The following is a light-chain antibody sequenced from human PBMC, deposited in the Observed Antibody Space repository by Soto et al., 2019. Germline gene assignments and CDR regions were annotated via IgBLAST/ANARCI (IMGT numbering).Light chain of an antibody. CDR1: QSVSSSY. Sequence: ESVLTQSPGTLSLSPGERATLSCRASQSVSSSYLAWYQQKPGQAPRLLIYGASSRATGIPDRFSGSGSGTDFTLTISRLGPEDLAVYYYKQYDSSLITFGQGTRLEIK. V-gene: IGKV3-20*01. J-gene: IGKJ5*01. CDR3: KQYDSSLIT. CDR2: GAS.